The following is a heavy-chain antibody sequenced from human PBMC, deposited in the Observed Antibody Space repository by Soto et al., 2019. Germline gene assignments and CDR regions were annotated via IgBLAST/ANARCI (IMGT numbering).Heavy chain of an antibody. Sequence: SVKVSCKASGGTFSSYAISWVRQAPGQGLEWMGGIIPMFGTTKYAQKFQGRLTITADESTSTAYMELSSLRSGDTAVYYCARGVVVVAASQLGWFDPWGQGTLVTVSS. D-gene: IGHD2-15*01. CDR1: GGTFSSYA. V-gene: IGHV1-69*13. CDR3: ARGVVVVAASQLGWFDP. J-gene: IGHJ5*02. CDR2: IIPMFGTT.